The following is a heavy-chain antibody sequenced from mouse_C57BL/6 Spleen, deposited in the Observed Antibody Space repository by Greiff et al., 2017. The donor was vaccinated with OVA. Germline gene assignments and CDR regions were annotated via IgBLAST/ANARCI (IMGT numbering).Heavy chain of an antibody. CDR2: IWTGGGT. V-gene: IGHV2-9-1*01. Sequence: VMLVESGPGLVAPSQSLSITCTVSGFSLTSYAISWVRQPPGKGLEWLGVIWTGGGTNYNSALKSRLSISKDNSKSQVFLKMNSLQTDDTARYYCARIDDYAYYYAMDDWGQGTSVTVSS. CDR1: GFSLTSYA. J-gene: IGHJ4*01. CDR3: ARIDDYAYYYAMDD. D-gene: IGHD2-4*01.